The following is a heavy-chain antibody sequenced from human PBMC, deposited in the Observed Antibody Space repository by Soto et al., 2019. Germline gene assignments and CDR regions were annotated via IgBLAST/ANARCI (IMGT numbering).Heavy chain of an antibody. J-gene: IGHJ5*02. CDR3: ATDPSHDFWGRDWFAP. D-gene: IGHD3-3*01. CDR1: GFTFSSYG. Sequence: QVQLVASGGGVVQPGRSLRLSCAASGFTFSSYGMHWVRQAPGKGLEGVAVISSDGDNKYYTEPVKGRFTISRDNSKNTMYLQMNSLRPEDTAVYYCATDPSHDFWGRDWFAPWGQGNLVTVSP. CDR2: ISSDGDNK. V-gene: IGHV3-30*03.